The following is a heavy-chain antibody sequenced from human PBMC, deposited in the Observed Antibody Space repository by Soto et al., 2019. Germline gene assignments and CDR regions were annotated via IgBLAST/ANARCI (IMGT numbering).Heavy chain of an antibody. V-gene: IGHV1-3*01. D-gene: IGHD2-15*01. CDR2: INAGNGNT. Sequence: QVQLVQSGAEVKKPGASVQVSCKTSGYTFTSYAIHWVRQPPGQRLEWMGWINAGNGNTKYSQKLQGRVTITRDTSASTVYLDLSSLRSEDTAVYYCAKEIRPSGDSCWDHWGQGTLITVSS. CDR1: GYTFTSYA. CDR3: AKEIRPSGDSCWDH. J-gene: IGHJ4*02.